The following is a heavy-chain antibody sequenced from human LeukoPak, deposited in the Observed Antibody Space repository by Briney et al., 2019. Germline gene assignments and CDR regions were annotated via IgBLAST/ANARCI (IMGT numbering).Heavy chain of an antibody. CDR1: GDTFTDYY. D-gene: IGHD6-13*01. CDR2: INPNSGGT. CDR3: ARIAAAGGFDY. V-gene: IGHV1-2*02. J-gene: IGHJ4*02. Sequence: GASVKVSCKASGDTFTDYYMHWVRQAPGQGLEWMGWINPNSGGTNYAQKFQGRVTMTRDTSISTAYMELSRLRSDDTAVYYCARIAAAGGFDYWGQGTLVTVSS.